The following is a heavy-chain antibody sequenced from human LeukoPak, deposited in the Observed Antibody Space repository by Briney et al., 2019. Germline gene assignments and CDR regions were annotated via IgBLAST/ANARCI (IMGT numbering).Heavy chain of an antibody. CDR3: AKDMWARDYVWGSYNY. V-gene: IGHV3-9*01. CDR1: GFTFDDYA. J-gene: IGHJ4*02. CDR2: ISWNSGSI. Sequence: HPGRSLRLSCAASGFTFDDYAMHWVRQAPGKGLELVSGISWNSGSIGYADSVKGRFTISRDNAKNSLYLQMNSLRAEDTALYYCAKDMWARDYVWGSYNYWGQGTLVTVSS. D-gene: IGHD3-16*01.